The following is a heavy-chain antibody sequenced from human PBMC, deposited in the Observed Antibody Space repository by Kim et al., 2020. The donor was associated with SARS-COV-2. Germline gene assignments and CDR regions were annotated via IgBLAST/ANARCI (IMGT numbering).Heavy chain of an antibody. Sequence: SETLSLTCAVYGGPFSGYYWSWIRQPPGKGLEWIGEINHSGSTNYNPSLKSRVTISVDTSKNQFSLKLSSVTAADTAVYYCATPMGYGWELVGYWGQGTLVTVSS. CDR3: ATPMGYGWELVGY. V-gene: IGHV4-34*01. D-gene: IGHD5-18*01. CDR1: GGPFSGYY. J-gene: IGHJ4*02. CDR2: INHSGST.